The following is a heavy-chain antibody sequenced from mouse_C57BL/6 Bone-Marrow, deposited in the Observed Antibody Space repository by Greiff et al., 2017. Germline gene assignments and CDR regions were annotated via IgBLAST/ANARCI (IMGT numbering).Heavy chain of an antibody. V-gene: IGHV1-81*01. Sequence: VQLQQSGAELARPGASVKLSCKASGYTFTSYGISWVKQRTGQGLEWIGEIYPRSGNTYYNEKLKGKATLTADKSSSTAYMELRSLTSEDSAVYFCAREGSYWYFDVWGTGTTVTVSS. CDR1: GYTFTSYG. CDR3: AREGSYWYFDV. CDR2: IYPRSGNT. J-gene: IGHJ1*03.